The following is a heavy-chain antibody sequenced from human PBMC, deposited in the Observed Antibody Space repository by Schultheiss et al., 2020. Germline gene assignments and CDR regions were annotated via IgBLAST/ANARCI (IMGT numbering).Heavy chain of an antibody. V-gene: IGHV3-11*01. CDR2: ISSSGSTI. J-gene: IGHJ4*02. CDR1: GFTVSSNY. D-gene: IGHD3-16*01. CDR3: ARGTLFGGDSFDY. Sequence: GESLKISCAASGFTVSSNYMSWVRQAPGKGLEWVSYISSSGSTIYYADSVKGRFTISRDNAKNSLYLQMNSLRAEDTAVYYCARGTLFGGDSFDYWGQGTLVTVSS.